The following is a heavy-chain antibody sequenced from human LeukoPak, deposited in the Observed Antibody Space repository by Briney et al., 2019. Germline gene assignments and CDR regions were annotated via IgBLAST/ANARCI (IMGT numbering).Heavy chain of an antibody. J-gene: IGHJ4*02. CDR1: GGSISSYY. CDR3: ARPNAYDFYFDY. D-gene: IGHD3-3*01. Sequence: PSENLSLTCTVSGGSISSYYWSWIRQPPGKGLEWIGYIYYSGSTNYNPSLKSRVTISVDTSKNQFSLKLSSVTAADTAVYYCARPNAYDFYFDYWGQGTLVTVSS. V-gene: IGHV4-59*01. CDR2: IYYSGST.